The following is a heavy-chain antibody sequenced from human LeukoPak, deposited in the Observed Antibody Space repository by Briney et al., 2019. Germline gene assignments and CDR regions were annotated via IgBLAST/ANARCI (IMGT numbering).Heavy chain of an antibody. CDR3: ARGDIVATIFDY. V-gene: IGHV4-61*02. J-gene: IGHJ4*02. CDR2: IYTSGST. D-gene: IGHD5-12*01. CDR1: GGSISSGSYY. Sequence: SQTLSLTCTVSGGSISSGSYYWSWIRQPAGKGLEWIGRIYTSGSTNYNPSLKSRVTISVDTSKNQFSLKLSSVTAADTAVYYCARGDIVATIFDYWGQGTLVTVSS.